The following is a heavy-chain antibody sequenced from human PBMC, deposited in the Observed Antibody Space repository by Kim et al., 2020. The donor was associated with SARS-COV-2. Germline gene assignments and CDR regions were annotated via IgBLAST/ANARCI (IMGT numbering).Heavy chain of an antibody. D-gene: IGHD3-16*01. J-gene: IGHJ4*02. CDR1: GFTFSSYA. Sequence: GGSLRLSCAASGFTFSSYAMSWVRQAPGKGLEWVSTISDSGGSTYYADSVKGRFTISRDNSKNTLDLQMNTLRAEDTAVYYCFADKEWDPSAYTSWGQG. CDR3: FADKEWDPSAYTS. V-gene: IGHV3-23*01. CDR2: ISDSGGST.